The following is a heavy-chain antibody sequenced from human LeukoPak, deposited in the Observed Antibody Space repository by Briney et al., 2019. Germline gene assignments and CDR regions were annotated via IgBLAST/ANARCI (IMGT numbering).Heavy chain of an antibody. D-gene: IGHD2-15*01. V-gene: IGHV3-21*01. CDR1: GFTVSGNY. J-gene: IGHJ3*02. CDR3: ARSYCRGGSCYSGDAFDI. Sequence: GGSLRLSCAASGFTVSGNYMSWVRQAPGKGLEWVSSISSSSSYIYYADSVKGRFTISRDNAKNSLFLQMNSLRAEDTAVYYCARSYCRGGSCYSGDAFDIWGQGTMFTVSS. CDR2: ISSSSSYI.